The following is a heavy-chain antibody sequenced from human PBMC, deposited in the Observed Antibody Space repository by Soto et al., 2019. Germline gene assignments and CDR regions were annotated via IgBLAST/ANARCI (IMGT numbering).Heavy chain of an antibody. V-gene: IGHV3-33*01. CDR1: GFTFSSYG. Sequence: GGSLRLSCAASGFTFSSYGMHWVRQAPGKGLEWVAVIWYDGSNKYYADTVKGRLTLSRDNSKNTLYLQMNSLRAEYTAVYYCARDYDIVTGYYTSAGYYVDYWRQGTLVTVAS. CDR3: ARDYDIVTGYYTSAGYYVDY. D-gene: IGHD3-9*01. CDR2: IWYDGSNK. J-gene: IGHJ4*02.